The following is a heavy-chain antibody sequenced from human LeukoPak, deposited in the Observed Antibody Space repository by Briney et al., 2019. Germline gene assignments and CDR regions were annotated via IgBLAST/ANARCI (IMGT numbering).Heavy chain of an antibody. CDR1: GFTFSSYG. D-gene: IGHD6-13*01. J-gene: IGHJ4*02. CDR3: ARVAEAAAFDS. V-gene: IGHV3-21*06. Sequence: GGSLRLSCAASGFTFSSYGIHWVRQAPGKGLEWVSSISSSSRYIYYADSMKGRFTISRDNSKNSLYLQMNSLRAEDTAVYYCARVAEAAAFDSWGQGTLVTVSS. CDR2: ISSSSRYI.